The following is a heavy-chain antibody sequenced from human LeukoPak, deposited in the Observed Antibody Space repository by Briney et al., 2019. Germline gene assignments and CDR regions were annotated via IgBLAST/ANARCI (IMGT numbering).Heavy chain of an antibody. Sequence: GGSLRLSCAASGFTFSGSAVHWVRQASGKGLEWVGRIRDKANSYATAYIASVKGRFTISRDDSKNTAYLQMSSLKTEDTAVYYCTRWDCTTTGCYPFDYWGQGTLVTVSS. J-gene: IGHJ4*02. CDR3: TRWDCTTTGCYPFDY. D-gene: IGHD2-2*01. CDR2: IRDKANSYAT. V-gene: IGHV3-73*01. CDR1: GFTFSGSA.